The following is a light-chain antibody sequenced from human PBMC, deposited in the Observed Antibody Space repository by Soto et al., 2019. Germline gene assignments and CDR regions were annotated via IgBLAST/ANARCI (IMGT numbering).Light chain of an antibody. CDR3: QSYDSSLSAVV. V-gene: IGLV1-40*01. CDR1: SSNIGAGYD. Sequence: QSVLTQPPSVSGAPGQRVTLSCTGSSSNIGAGYDVHWYQQLPGTAPKLLIYGNSNRPSGVPDRFSGSKSGTSASLAITGRQAEDEADYYCQSYDSSLSAVVFGGGTKLTVL. J-gene: IGLJ2*01. CDR2: GNS.